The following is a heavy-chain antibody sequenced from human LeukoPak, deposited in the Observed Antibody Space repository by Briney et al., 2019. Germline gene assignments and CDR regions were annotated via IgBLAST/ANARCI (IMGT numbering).Heavy chain of an antibody. J-gene: IGHJ5*02. D-gene: IGHD3-10*01. V-gene: IGHV1-2*02. CDR1: GYTFTGYY. Sequence: ASVKVSCKASGYTFTGYYMHWVRQAPGQGLEWMGWINPNSGGTNYAQKFQGRVTMTRDTSISTAYMELSRLRSDDTAVYYCAREGITMVPSNWFDPWGQGTLVTVSS. CDR3: AREGITMVPSNWFDP. CDR2: INPNSGGT.